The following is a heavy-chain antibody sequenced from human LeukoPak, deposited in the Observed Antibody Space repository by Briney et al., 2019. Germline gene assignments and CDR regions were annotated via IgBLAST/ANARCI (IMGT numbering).Heavy chain of an antibody. J-gene: IGHJ4*02. Sequence: SETLSLTCTVSGGSISSSSYYWGWIRQPPGRGLEWIGSIYYSGSTYYNPSLKSRVTISVDTSKNQFSLKLSSVTAADTAVYYCARESSLEWLSLGYYFDYWGQGTLVTVSS. D-gene: IGHD3-3*01. CDR3: ARESSLEWLSLGYYFDY. CDR1: GGSISSSSYY. CDR2: IYYSGST. V-gene: IGHV4-39*07.